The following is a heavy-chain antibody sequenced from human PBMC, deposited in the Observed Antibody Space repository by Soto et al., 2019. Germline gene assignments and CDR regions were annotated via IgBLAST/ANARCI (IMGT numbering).Heavy chain of an antibody. D-gene: IGHD5-18*01. CDR3: ARLVDGYPGY. V-gene: IGHV5-51*01. CDR2: IFPGDSDT. J-gene: IGHJ4*02. CDR1: GYTFTRQW. Sequence: ESLTISFTSSGYTFTRQWIVWVRQKPGKGLEWMGLIFPGDSDTRYSPSFQGQVTISADKSISTAFLQWSSLKASDTAMYYCARLVDGYPGYWGQGTLVTVSS.